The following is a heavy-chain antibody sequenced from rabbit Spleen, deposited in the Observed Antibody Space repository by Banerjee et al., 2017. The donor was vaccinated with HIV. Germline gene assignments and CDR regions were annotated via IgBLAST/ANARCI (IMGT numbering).Heavy chain of an antibody. CDR1: GFSFSSSYW. V-gene: IGHV1S45*01. Sequence: QEQLEESGGDLVKPEGSLTLTCTASGFSFSSSYWICWVRQAPGKGLEWIACIYVDNSGTTYYANWAKGRFTISKTSSTTVTLQMTSLTAADTATYFCARRTNDATFDTWGPGTLVTVS. J-gene: IGHJ2*01. CDR2: IYVDNSGTT. D-gene: IGHD6-1*01. CDR3: ARRTNDATFDT.